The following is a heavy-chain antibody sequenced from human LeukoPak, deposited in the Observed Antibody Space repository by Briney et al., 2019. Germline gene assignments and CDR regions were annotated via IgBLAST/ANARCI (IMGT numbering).Heavy chain of an antibody. CDR3: AREVGCSSTSCHDAFDI. D-gene: IGHD2-2*01. V-gene: IGHV3-20*04. Sequence: GGSLRLSCAAFGFTFDDYGMSWVRQAPGKGLEWVSGINWYGGSTGYADSVKGRFTISRDNAKNSLYLQMNSLRAEDTALYYCAREVGCSSTSCHDAFDIWGQGTMVTVSS. CDR1: GFTFDDYG. J-gene: IGHJ3*02. CDR2: INWYGGST.